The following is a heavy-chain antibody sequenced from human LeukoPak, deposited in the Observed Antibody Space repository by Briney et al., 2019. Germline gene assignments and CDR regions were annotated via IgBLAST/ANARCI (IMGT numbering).Heavy chain of an antibody. CDR2: INNSGDDK. J-gene: IGHJ4*02. CDR1: GLTFSSYA. CDR3: AKQGASSRSRGPFDY. Sequence: PGRSLRLSCAASGLTFSSYAMTWVRQAPGKGLEWVSTINNSGDDKYYADSVKGRFTISRDNSKNTLYLQMNSLRVEDTAVYYCAKQGASSRSRGPFDYWGQGTLVSVSS. D-gene: IGHD2-2*01. V-gene: IGHV3-23*01.